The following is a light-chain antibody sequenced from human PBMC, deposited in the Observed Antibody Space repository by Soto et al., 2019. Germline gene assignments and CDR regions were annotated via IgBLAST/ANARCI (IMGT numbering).Light chain of an antibody. J-gene: IGKJ1*01. CDR1: QTIMTY. Sequence: DIQMTQSPSSLSASVGDEVTITCRASQTIMTYLNWYQLKPGKPPRLLIYAASSLQSGVPSRFSGSGSGTDFTLTISSLQPEDFATYSCQQSYNSPQTFGQGTEVDIK. CDR2: AAS. V-gene: IGKV1-39*01. CDR3: QQSYNSPQT.